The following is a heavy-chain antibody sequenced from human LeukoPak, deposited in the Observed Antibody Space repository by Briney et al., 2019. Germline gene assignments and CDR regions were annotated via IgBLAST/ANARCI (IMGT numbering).Heavy chain of an antibody. V-gene: IGHV3-30-3*01. CDR1: GFLFNDHA. D-gene: IGHD1-26*01. Sequence: AGGSLRLSCAASGFLFNDHAMHWVRQAPGKGLEWVSVIAYSGSTKYDADSVKGRFTISRDNSKNTLYLQMNSLRVEDTAVYYCARAIVVGGSYXGDYYXMDVWXQGTTVTVSS. J-gene: IGHJ6*01. CDR2: IAYSGSTK. CDR3: ARAIVVGGSYXGDYYXMDV.